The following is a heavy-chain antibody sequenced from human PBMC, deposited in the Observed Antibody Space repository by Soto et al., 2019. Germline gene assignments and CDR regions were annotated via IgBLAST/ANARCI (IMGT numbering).Heavy chain of an antibody. J-gene: IGHJ4*02. CDR3: AKRRGAGGHFDY. Sequence: DVQLLESGGGLVQPEGSLRLSCAASGFTFSSYAMGWVRLGPGKGLEWVAVVSIGGSTHYADSVRGRFTISRDNSKNTLSLQMNSLTAEDTAVYFCAKRRGAGGHFDYWGQGALVTVSS. V-gene: IGHV3-23*01. CDR1: GFTFSSYA. D-gene: IGHD2-15*01. CDR2: VSIGGST.